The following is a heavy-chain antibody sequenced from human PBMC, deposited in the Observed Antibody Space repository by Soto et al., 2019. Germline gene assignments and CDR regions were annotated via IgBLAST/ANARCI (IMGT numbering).Heavy chain of an antibody. CDR1: GGSISSYY. CDR2: IYYTGST. CDR3: AGHLGYCVTTTCSPYKWFVP. D-gene: IGHD2-2*01. V-gene: IGHV4-59*08. Sequence: PSETLSLTCTVSGGSISSYYWSWIRQSPGKGLEWIGYIYYTGSTNYNPSLRSRVTISLDTSKNQFSLKLSSVTAADTAVYYCAGHLGYCVTTTCSPYKWFVPWGQGTLVTVSP. J-gene: IGHJ5*02.